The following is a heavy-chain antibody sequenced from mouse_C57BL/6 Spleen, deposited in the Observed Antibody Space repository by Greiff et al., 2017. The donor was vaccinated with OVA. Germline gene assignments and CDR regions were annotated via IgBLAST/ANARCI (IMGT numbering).Heavy chain of an antibody. CDR1: GYTFTSYW. CDR2: LDPSDSYT. CDR3: ARLRAQARGDYAMDY. V-gene: IGHV1-69*01. D-gene: IGHD3-2*02. J-gene: IGHJ4*01. Sequence: QVQLQQSGAVLVMPGASVKLSCKASGYTFTSYWMHWVKQRPGQGLEWIGELDPSDSYTNYNQKFKGKSTLTVDKSSSPAYMQLSSLTSEDSAVFYCARLRAQARGDYAMDYWGQGTSVTVSS.